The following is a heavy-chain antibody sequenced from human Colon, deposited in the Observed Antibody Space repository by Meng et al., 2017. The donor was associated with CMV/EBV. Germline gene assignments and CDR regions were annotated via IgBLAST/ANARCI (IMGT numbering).Heavy chain of an antibody. V-gene: IGHV3-23*01. J-gene: IGHJ4*02. CDR3: AKGRGLGASASNY. D-gene: IGHD1-26*01. Sequence: CAASGVIFGNYALRWVRQAPGKGLEWVSTITGSGDGTYYADSVKGRFTISRDTSRNTLSLQMNSLRADDTAIYYCAKGRGLGASASNYWGQGTLVTVSS. CDR2: ITGSGDGT. CDR1: GVIFGNYA.